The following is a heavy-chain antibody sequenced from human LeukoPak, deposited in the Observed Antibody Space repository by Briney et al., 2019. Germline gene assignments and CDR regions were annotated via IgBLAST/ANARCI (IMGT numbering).Heavy chain of an antibody. Sequence: GGSLRLSCAASGFIFDDYGMSWVRQAPGKGLEWVSAISGSGGSTYYADSVKGRFTISRDNSKNTLYLQMNSLRAEDTAVYYCAKDGSSWYYYYYMDVWGKGTTVTISS. D-gene: IGHD6-13*01. CDR1: GFIFDDYG. J-gene: IGHJ6*03. V-gene: IGHV3-23*01. CDR2: ISGSGGST. CDR3: AKDGSSWYYYYYMDV.